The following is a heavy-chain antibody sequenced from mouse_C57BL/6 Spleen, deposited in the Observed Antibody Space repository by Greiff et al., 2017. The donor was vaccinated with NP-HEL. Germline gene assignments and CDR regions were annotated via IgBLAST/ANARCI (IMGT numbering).Heavy chain of an antibody. CDR1: GYTFTDYN. CDR2: INPNNGGT. J-gene: IGHJ2*01. CDR3: ARGSYYGYDGYYFDY. D-gene: IGHD2-9*01. V-gene: IGHV1-18*01. Sequence: EVKLMESGPELVKPGASVKIPCKASGYTFTDYNMDWVKQSHGKSLEWIGDINPNNGGTIYNQKFKGKATLTVDKSSSTAYMELRSLTSEDTAVYYCARGSYYGYDGYYFDYWGQGTTLTVSS.